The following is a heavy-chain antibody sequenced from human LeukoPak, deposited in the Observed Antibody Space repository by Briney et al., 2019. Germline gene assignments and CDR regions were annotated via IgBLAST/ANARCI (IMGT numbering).Heavy chain of an antibody. V-gene: IGHV1-46*01. CDR3: ARDPGGYDILTGNYPDY. CDR1: GYTFTSYY. CDR2: INPSGGST. J-gene: IGHJ4*02. Sequence: ASVKVSCKASGYTFTSYYMHWVRQAPGQGLEWMGIINPSGGSTSYPQKFQGRVTMTRDTSTSTVYMELSSLRSEDTAVYYCARDPGGYDILTGNYPDYWGQGTLVTVSS. D-gene: IGHD3-9*01.